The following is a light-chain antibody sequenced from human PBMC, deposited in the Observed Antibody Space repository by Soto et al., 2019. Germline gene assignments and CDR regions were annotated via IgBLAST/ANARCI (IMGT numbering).Light chain of an antibody. V-gene: IGKV1-5*03. J-gene: IGKJ1*01. CDR2: KAS. Sequence: SPCTLYANVGDRATLTWRASQSISSWLAWYQQTPGQAPKLLIYKASSSESGVPSRFSGSGSGTEFTITIRSLQPDDIATYYGQQYNAGWTFGQGTKVDI. CDR3: QQYNAGWT. CDR1: QSISSW.